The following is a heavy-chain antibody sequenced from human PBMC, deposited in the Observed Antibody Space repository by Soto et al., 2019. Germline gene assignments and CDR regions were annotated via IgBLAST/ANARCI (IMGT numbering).Heavy chain of an antibody. Sequence: ASVKVSCKASGYTFTSYGISWVRQAPGQGLEWMGWISAYNGNTNYAQKLQGRVTMTTDTSTSTAYMELRSLRSDDTAVYYCARGRYCTNGRCYTPDPWGQGTLVTVSS. J-gene: IGHJ5*02. D-gene: IGHD2-8*01. V-gene: IGHV1-18*04. CDR1: GYTFTSYG. CDR3: ARGRYCTNGRCYTPDP. CDR2: ISAYNGNT.